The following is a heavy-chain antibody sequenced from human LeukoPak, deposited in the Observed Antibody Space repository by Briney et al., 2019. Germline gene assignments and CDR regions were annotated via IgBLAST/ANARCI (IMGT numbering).Heavy chain of an antibody. CDR2: INHRGST. J-gene: IGHJ4*02. Sequence: SETLSLTCAVYGGSFRGHYGRWIPHPPGKGLEWIGEINHRGSTNYNPSLQRRVTISLDTSNNQFPLKLSSATAADTAVYYCARGSYYDGGGYYYILYPFDYWGQGTLVTVSS. CDR3: ARGSYYDGGGYYYILYPFDY. V-gene: IGHV4-34*01. CDR1: GGSFRGHY. D-gene: IGHD3-22*01.